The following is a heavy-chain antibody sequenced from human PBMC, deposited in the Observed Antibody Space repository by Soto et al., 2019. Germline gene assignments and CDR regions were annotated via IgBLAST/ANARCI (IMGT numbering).Heavy chain of an antibody. J-gene: IGHJ4*02. V-gene: IGHV4-34*01. CDR3: ARGVGYSGYDTDY. CDR2: INHSGST. D-gene: IGHD5-12*01. Sequence: QVQLQQWGARLLKPSETLSLTCAVYGGSFSGYYWSWIRQPPGKGLEWIGEINHSGSTNYNPSLXXRXXISVDTSKNQFSLKLSSVTAADTAVYYCARGVGYSGYDTDYWGQGTLVTVSS. CDR1: GGSFSGYY.